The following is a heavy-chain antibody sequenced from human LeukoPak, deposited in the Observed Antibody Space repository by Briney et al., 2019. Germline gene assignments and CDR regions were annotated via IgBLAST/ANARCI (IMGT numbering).Heavy chain of an antibody. V-gene: IGHV4-30-2*01. J-gene: IGHJ4*02. CDR2: IYHSGST. D-gene: IGHD6-19*01. CDR3: ARGGSGWHYFDY. CDR1: GGSISSGGYS. Sequence: SETLSLTCAVSGGSISSGGYSWSWIRQPPGKGLEWIGYIYHSGSTYYNPSLKSRVTMSVDTSKNQFSLNLRSVTAADTAVYYCARGGSGWHYFDYWGQGTLVTVSS.